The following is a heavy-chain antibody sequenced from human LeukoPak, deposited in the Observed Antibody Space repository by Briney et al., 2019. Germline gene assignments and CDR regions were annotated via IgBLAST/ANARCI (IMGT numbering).Heavy chain of an antibody. CDR2: INHSGGT. CDR1: DGSFSGYY. V-gene: IGHV4-34*01. CDR3: ARGRALVD. D-gene: IGHD1-26*01. J-gene: IGHJ2*01. Sequence: SETLSLTCAVYDGSFSGYYWSWIRQPPGKGLEWIGEINHSGGTNYNPSLKSQVTISFDTSKNQFSLKLTSVTAADTAVYYCARGRALVDWGRGTLVTVSS.